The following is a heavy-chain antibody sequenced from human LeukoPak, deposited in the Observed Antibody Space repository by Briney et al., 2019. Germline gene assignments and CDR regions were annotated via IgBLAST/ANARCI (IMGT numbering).Heavy chain of an antibody. CDR3: ARGLVVVPAASLRGLSSGPNWFDP. CDR2: IYYSGST. Sequence: SETLSLTCTVSGGSISSYYWSWIRQPPGKGLEWIGYIYYSGSTNYNPSLKSRVTISVDTSKNQFSLKLSSVTAADTAVYYCARGLVVVPAASLRGLSSGPNWFDPWGQGTLVTVSS. D-gene: IGHD2-2*01. V-gene: IGHV4-59*01. J-gene: IGHJ5*02. CDR1: GGSISSYY.